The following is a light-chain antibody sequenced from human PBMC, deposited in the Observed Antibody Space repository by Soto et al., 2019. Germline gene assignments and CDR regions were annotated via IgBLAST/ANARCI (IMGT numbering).Light chain of an antibody. J-gene: IGLJ2*01. V-gene: IGLV1-44*01. CDR1: RSNIGTYP. CDR2: RNH. CDR3: AAWDDSLRAVV. Sequence: QSVLTQSPSASATPGQRVTISCSGSRSNIGTYPVHWYQQLPGTAPTLLIFRNHQRPSGVPDRFSGSKSGTSASLAISGPQSEDEADYYCAAWDDSLRAVVFSGGTKLTVL.